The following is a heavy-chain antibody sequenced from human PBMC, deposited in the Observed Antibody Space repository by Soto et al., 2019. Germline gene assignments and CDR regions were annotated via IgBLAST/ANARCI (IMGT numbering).Heavy chain of an antibody. V-gene: IGHV3-23*01. D-gene: IGHD3-22*01. CDR3: AKAISDYYAPTEY. J-gene: IGHJ4*02. CDR2: ISDSDGST. CDR1: GFTFSSFA. Sequence: HPGGSLRLSCAASGFTFSSFAMSWVRQAPGKGLEWVSVISDSDGSTYYVDTVKGRFTISRDNSKSMLYLQMNRLRGDDTAIYYCAKAISDYYAPTEYWGQGT.